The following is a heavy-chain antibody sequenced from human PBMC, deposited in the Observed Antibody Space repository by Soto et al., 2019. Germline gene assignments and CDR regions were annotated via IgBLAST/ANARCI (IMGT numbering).Heavy chain of an antibody. V-gene: IGHV1-69*13. CDR1: GGTFSSYA. D-gene: IGHD3-3*01. CDR3: ARDPNDFWSGYYKGYGMDV. CDR2: IIPIFGTA. Sequence: EASVKVSCKASGGTFSSYAISWVRQAPGQGLEWMGGIIPIFGTANYAQKFQGRVTITADESTSTAYMELSSLRSEDTAVYYCARDPNDFWSGYYKGYGMDVWGQGTTVTVSS. J-gene: IGHJ6*02.